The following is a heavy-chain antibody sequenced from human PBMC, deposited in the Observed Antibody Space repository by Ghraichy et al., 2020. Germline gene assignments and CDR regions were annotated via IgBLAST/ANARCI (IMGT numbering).Heavy chain of an antibody. CDR3: ARDLGSGWDGEVY. CDR2: ISSSSSYI. J-gene: IGHJ4*02. Sequence: GGSLRLSCAASGFTFSSYSMNWVRQAPGKGLEWVSSISSSSSYIYYADSVKGRFTISRDNAKNSLYLQMNSLRAEDTAVYYCARDLGSGWDGEVYWGQGTLVTVSS. V-gene: IGHV3-21*01. CDR1: GFTFSSYS. D-gene: IGHD6-19*01.